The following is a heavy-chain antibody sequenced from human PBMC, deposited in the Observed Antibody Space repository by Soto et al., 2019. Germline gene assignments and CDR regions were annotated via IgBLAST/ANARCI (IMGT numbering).Heavy chain of an antibody. CDR1: GGSISSYY. J-gene: IGHJ4*02. CDR3: ARHWITMVRGVCHFDY. D-gene: IGHD3-10*01. CDR2: IYYSGST. Sequence: SETLSLTCTVSGGSISSYYWSWIRQPPGKGLEWIGYIYYSGSTNYNPSLKSRVTISVDTSKNQFSLKLSSVTAADTAVYYCARHWITMVRGVCHFDYWGQGTLVTVSS. V-gene: IGHV4-59*08.